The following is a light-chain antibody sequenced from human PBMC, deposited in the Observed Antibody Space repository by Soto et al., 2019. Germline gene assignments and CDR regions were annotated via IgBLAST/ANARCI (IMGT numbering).Light chain of an antibody. V-gene: IGKV1-8*01. CDR3: QQYDSYPRT. CDR2: AAS. Sequence: AIRMTQSPSSFSASTGDRVTITCRASQGISSYLAWYQQKPGKAPKLLIYAASTLQSVVPSRFSGSGSGTDFTLTISCLQSEDFATYYCQQYDSYPRTFGQGTKVEIK. CDR1: QGISSY. J-gene: IGKJ1*01.